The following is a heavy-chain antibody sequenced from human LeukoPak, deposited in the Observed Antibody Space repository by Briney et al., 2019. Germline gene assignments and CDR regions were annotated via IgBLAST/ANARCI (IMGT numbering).Heavy chain of an antibody. CDR1: GFTFSDYY. J-gene: IGHJ4*02. D-gene: IGHD3-3*01. Sequence: GGSLRLSCAASGFTFSDYYMSWIRQAPGKGLEWVSYISSSGSTIYYADSVKGRFTISRDNAKNSLYLQMNSLRAEDTAVYYCARVRVVSPRTYYDFWSGYTLNAYYFDYWGQGTLVTVS. CDR3: ARVRVVSPRTYYDFWSGYTLNAYYFDY. CDR2: ISSSGSTI. V-gene: IGHV3-11*01.